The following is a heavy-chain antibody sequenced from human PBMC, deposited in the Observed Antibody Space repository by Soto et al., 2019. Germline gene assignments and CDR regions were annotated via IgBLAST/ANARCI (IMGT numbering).Heavy chain of an antibody. J-gene: IGHJ5*02. CDR3: ARAAS. CDR2: INEDGSQK. Sequence: GGSLRLSCAASGFTFSSQWMSWVRQAPGKGLEWVASINEDGSQKYFVDSVKGRFAISRDNTNNSLYLQMNRLTPQDSAVYYCARAASWGQGTLVTVSS. CDR1: GFTFSSQW. V-gene: IGHV3-7*01.